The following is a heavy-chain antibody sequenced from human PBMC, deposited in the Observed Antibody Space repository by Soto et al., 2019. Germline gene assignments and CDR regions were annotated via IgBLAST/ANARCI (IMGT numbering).Heavy chain of an antibody. CDR1: VFTFSNAC. J-gene: IGHJ6*02. V-gene: IGHV3-15*01. CDR3: TTVGFLRYFDWLPTPYYYGMDV. Sequence: GGSLRLSCADSVFTFSNACVSWVRQAPGKGLEWVGRIKSKTDGGTTDYAAPVKGRFTISRDDSKNTLYLQMNSLKTEDTAVYYCTTVGFLRYFDWLPTPYYYGMDVWGQGTTVTVSS. CDR2: IKSKTDGGTT. D-gene: IGHD3-9*01.